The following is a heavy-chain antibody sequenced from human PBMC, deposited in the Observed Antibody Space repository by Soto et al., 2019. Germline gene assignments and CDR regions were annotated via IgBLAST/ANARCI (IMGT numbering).Heavy chain of an antibody. CDR2: ISYDGGKK. CDR3: AREGQTAAGTTPHS. V-gene: IGHV3-30*04. D-gene: IGHD6-13*01. J-gene: IGHJ4*02. Sequence: GGSLRLSCAASGFNFSSYAMHWVRQAPGKGLEWVAVISYDGGKKYYADSLKGRFTISRDNSKNTLYVEMNSLSAEDTAVYYCAREGQTAAGTTPHSWGQGTPVTVSS. CDR1: GFNFSSYA.